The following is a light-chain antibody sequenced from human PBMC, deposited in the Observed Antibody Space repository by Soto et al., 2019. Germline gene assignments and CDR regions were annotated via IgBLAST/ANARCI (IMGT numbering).Light chain of an antibody. J-gene: IGLJ2*01. CDR2: DVS. CDR1: SSDVGGYNY. Sequence: QSALTQPASVSGSPGQSITISCTGTSSDVGGYNYVSWYQQHPGKAPKLMIYDVSNRPSGVSNRFSGSKSVNTASLTISGLQAEDEADYYCNSYTRSSPLLFGGGTKLTV. CDR3: NSYTRSSPLL. V-gene: IGLV2-14*01.